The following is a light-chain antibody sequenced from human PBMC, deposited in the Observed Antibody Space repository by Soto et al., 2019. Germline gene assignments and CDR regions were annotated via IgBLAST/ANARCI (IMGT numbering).Light chain of an antibody. CDR3: STWDDSLNGLI. Sequence: QSMLAQPPSASGTPGQTVTISCSGGSSNIKTNGVSWYQQVPGAAPKLLIYSNSQRPSGAPDRFSGSKSGTSASLAISGLQSEDEATYHCSTWDDSLNGLIFGGGTKVTVL. V-gene: IGLV1-44*01. CDR2: SNS. J-gene: IGLJ2*01. CDR1: SSNIKTNG.